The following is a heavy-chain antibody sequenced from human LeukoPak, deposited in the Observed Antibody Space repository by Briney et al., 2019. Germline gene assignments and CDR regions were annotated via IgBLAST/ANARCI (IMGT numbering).Heavy chain of an antibody. V-gene: IGHV4-34*01. Sequence: PSQTLSLTCAVSGVPFSNYYWSWVRQSPRQGLEWIGEINHSGYTNYNPSLKSRFTMSIDTSMNQFSLKLTSVTAADAGVYYCTRAVAGHPDWGQGTLVTVSS. CDR1: GVPFSNYY. CDR2: INHSGYT. J-gene: IGHJ4*02. D-gene: IGHD6-19*01. CDR3: TRAVAGHPD.